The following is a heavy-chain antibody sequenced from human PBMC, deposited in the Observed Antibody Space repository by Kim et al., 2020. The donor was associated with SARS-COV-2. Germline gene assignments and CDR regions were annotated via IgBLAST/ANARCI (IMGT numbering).Heavy chain of an antibody. Sequence: GGSLRLSCAASGFTFSSYSMNWVRQATSTGPEWEAYISSSSSYIYYADSVKGRFTISRDNAKNSLYLQMNSLRAEDTAVYYCARDSADRRYFDWLSPPFDYWGQGTLVTVSS. CDR3: ARDSADRRYFDWLSPPFDY. D-gene: IGHD3-9*01. J-gene: IGHJ4*02. CDR2: ISSSSSYI. V-gene: IGHV3-21*05. CDR1: GFTFSSYS.